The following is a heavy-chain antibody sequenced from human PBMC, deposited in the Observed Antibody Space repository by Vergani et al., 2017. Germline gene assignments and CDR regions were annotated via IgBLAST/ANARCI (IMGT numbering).Heavy chain of an antibody. D-gene: IGHD4-11*01. V-gene: IGHV4-34*01. J-gene: IGHJ6*03. CDR3: ARVNTETDGHLYYYYYMDV. CDR1: GGSFTSYH. Sequence: QVQLQQWGGGLLKPSETLSLTCVVNGGSFTSYHWTWIRQSPGEGLEWVGDIDHTGRPDYNPSLKSRLTMSVDKSRNRFSLTLNSVTATDTAIYFCARVNTETDGHLYYYYYMDVWGQGTVVTVS. CDR2: IDHTGRP.